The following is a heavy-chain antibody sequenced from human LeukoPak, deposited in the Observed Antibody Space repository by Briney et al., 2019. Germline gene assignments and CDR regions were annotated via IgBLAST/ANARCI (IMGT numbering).Heavy chain of an antibody. Sequence: SVKVSCKASGGTFSRNVISWVRQAPGRGLEWMGGIMPIFGTPNYEPKFQGRVTITADESTNTASMELSSLRSEDTAVYYCASQERLRPAAMGGGYYFQYWGQGTLVTVSA. CDR1: GGTFSRNV. CDR3: ASQERLRPAAMGGGYYFQY. V-gene: IGHV1-69*01. D-gene: IGHD2-2*01. J-gene: IGHJ4*02. CDR2: IMPIFGTP.